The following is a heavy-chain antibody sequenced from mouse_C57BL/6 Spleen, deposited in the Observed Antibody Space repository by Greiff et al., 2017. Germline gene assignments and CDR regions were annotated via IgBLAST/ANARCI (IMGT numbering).Heavy chain of an antibody. D-gene: IGHD1-1*01. CDR2: IYPGDGDT. CDR3: ARGDYGSFAY. Sequence: QVHVKQSGAELVKPGASVKISCKASGYAFSSYWMNWVKQRPGKGLEWIGQIYPGDGDTNYNGKFKGKATLTADKSSSTAYMQLSSLTSEDSAVYFCARGDYGSFAYWGQGTLVTVSA. CDR1: GYAFSSYW. V-gene: IGHV1-80*01. J-gene: IGHJ3*01.